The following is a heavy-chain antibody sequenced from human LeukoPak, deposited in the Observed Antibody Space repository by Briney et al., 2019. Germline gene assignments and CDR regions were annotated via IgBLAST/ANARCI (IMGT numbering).Heavy chain of an antibody. CDR1: GGTFISYA. V-gene: IGHV1-69*06. CDR3: AADEGPFDY. J-gene: IGHJ4*02. CDR2: IIPIFGTA. Sequence: GASVKVSCKASGGTFISYAISWGRQAPGQGLEWMGGIIPIFGTASYAQKFQGRVTITADKSTSTAYMELSSLRSEDTAVYYCAADEGPFDYWGQGTLVTVSS.